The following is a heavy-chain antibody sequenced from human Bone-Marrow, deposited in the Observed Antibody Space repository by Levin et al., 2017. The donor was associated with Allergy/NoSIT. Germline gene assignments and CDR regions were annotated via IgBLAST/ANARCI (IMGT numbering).Heavy chain of an antibody. CDR1: GYTFTSYA. D-gene: IGHD2-2*01. Sequence: ASVKVSCKASGYTFTSYAMHWVRQAPGQRLEWMGWINAGNGNTKYSQKFQGRVTITRDTSASTAYMELSSLRSEDTAVYYCAGELPYCSSTSCYRSWFDPWGQGTLVTVSS. V-gene: IGHV1-3*01. J-gene: IGHJ5*02. CDR2: INAGNGNT. CDR3: AGELPYCSSTSCYRSWFDP.